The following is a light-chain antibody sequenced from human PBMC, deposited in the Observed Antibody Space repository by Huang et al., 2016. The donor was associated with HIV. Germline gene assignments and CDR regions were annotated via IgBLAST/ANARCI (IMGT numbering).Light chain of an antibody. CDR1: QSLVHSDGNTY. CDR2: KVS. V-gene: IGKV2-30*02. J-gene: IGKJ1*01. CDR3: MQGTHWPQT. Sequence: DVVLTQSPLSLPVILGQPASISCKSRQSLVHSDGNTYLNWFHQRPGQSPRRLIYKVSNRYSGVPDIFSGSGSGTDFTLKISRVEADDIGTFYCMQGTHWPQTFGQGTKVEIK.